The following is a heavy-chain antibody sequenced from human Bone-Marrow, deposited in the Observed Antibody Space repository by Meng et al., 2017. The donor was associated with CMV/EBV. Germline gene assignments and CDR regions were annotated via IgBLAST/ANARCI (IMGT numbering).Heavy chain of an antibody. CDR3: ARDEVPAAISVYFQH. CDR1: GYTFTSYY. V-gene: IGHV1-46*01. CDR2: INPSGGST. D-gene: IGHD2-2*02. Sequence: ASVKVSCKASGYTFTSYYMHWVRQAPGQGLEWMGIINPSGGSTSYAQKFQGRVTMTRDTSTSTVYMELSSLRSDDTAVYYCARDEVPAAISVYFQHWGQGTLVTGSS. J-gene: IGHJ1*01.